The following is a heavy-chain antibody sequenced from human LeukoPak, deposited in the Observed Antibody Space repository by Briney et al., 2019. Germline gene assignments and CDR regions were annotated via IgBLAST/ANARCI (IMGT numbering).Heavy chain of an antibody. D-gene: IGHD6-19*01. J-gene: IGHJ6*03. CDR1: GFTFSSYG. CDR3: AKARDDSSGPNYYYYMDV. Sequence: GGSLRLSCAASGFTFSSYGMHWVRQAPGKGLEWVAFIPYDGSNKYYADSLKGRFTISRDNSKNTLYLQMNSLRAEDTAVYYCAKARDDSSGPNYYYYMDVWGKGTTVTVSS. V-gene: IGHV3-30*02. CDR2: IPYDGSNK.